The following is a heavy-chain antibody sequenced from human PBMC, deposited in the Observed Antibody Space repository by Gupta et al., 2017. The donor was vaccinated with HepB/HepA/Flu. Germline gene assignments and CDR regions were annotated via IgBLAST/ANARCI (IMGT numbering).Heavy chain of an antibody. CDR1: GVTAGSYG. CDR2: ISKDASDQ. V-gene: IGHV3-30*18. J-gene: IGHJ3*02. Sequence: QVQLVGSGGGVAEPGTSLRLSCAAAGVTAGSYGMDWVRQAPGKGLEWVAVISKDASDQKYADSVKGRFTISRDNSKNTLFLQMNSLRAEDTAVYYCAKGNSGTHYGALDMWGQGTMVIVSS. CDR3: AKGNSGTHYGALDM. D-gene: IGHD1-26*01.